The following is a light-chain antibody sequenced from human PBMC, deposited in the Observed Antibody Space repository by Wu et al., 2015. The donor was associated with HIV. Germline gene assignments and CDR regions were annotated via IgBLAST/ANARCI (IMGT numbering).Light chain of an antibody. Sequence: DIQMTQSPSTLSASVGDRVTITCRASQNVNTWLAWYQQRTGKAPKLLIYKAPSLEGGVPSRFSGSGSGTEFTLTISNLQPDDFATYYCQQYNGYPLTFGGGTKGGDQT. CDR3: QQYNGYPLT. CDR2: KAP. CDR1: QNVNTW. J-gene: IGKJ4*01. V-gene: IGKV1-5*03.